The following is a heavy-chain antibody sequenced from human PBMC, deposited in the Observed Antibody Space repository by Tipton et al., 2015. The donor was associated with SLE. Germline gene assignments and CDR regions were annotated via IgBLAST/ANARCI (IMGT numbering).Heavy chain of an antibody. CDR2: IYYSGST. CDR3: ARRADY. Sequence: LRLSCTVSGGSISSYYWSWIRQPPGKGLEWIGYIYYSGSTHYNPSLKSRVTISVDTSKNQFSLKLSSVTAADTAVYYCARRADYWGQGTLVTVSS. CDR1: GGSISSYY. J-gene: IGHJ4*02. V-gene: IGHV4-59*01.